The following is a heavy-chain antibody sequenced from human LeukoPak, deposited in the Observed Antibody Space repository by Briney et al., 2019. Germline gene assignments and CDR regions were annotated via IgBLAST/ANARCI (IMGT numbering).Heavy chain of an antibody. Sequence: SETLSLTCSVSNGSISNYYWSWLRQPPGKGLEWIGYVYYSGSTKYNPSLNSRDTIPVDTSQNEISLKLTSVTAADTAVYYCARDGYNFFDYWGQGTPVTVSP. D-gene: IGHD5-24*01. CDR2: VYYSGST. CDR1: NGSISNYY. CDR3: ARDGYNFFDY. J-gene: IGHJ4*02. V-gene: IGHV4-59*01.